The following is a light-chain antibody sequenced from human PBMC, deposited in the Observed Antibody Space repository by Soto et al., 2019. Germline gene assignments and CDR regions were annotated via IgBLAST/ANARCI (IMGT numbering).Light chain of an antibody. CDR3: QQSYSTPWT. V-gene: IGKV1-39*01. CDR1: QSISSY. Sequence: NPMTQSLSSLSASVGDRVTITCRASQSISSYLNWYQQKPGKAPKLLIYAASSLQSGVPSRFSGSGSGTDFTLTISSLQPEDFATYYCQQSYSTPWTFGQGTKVDIK. J-gene: IGKJ1*01. CDR2: AAS.